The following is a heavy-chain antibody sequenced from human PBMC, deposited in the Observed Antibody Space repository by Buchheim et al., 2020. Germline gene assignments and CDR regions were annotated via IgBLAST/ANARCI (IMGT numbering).Heavy chain of an antibody. CDR3: AREHIVVVTAIHGWFDP. Sequence: QVQLVQSGAEVKKPGASVKVSCKASGYTFTSYYMHWVRQAPGQGLEWMGIISPSGGSTSYAQKFQGRVTMTRDTSTSTVYMELSSLRSEDTAVYYCAREHIVVVTAIHGWFDPWGQGTL. J-gene: IGHJ5*02. CDR1: GYTFTSYY. V-gene: IGHV1-46*01. CDR2: ISPSGGST. D-gene: IGHD2-21*02.